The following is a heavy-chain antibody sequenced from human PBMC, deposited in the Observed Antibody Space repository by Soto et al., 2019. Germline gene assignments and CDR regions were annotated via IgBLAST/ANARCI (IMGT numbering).Heavy chain of an antibody. CDR1: GYTFTGYY. D-gene: IGHD2-2*01. Sequence: GASVKVFCKASGYTFTGYYMHWVRQAPGQGLEWMGWINPNSGGTNYAQKFQGRVTMTRDTSISTAYMELSRLRSDDTAVYYCARTYRQLLNYYYYGMDVWGQGTTVPVSS. CDR3: ARTYRQLLNYYYYGMDV. J-gene: IGHJ6*02. V-gene: IGHV1-2*02. CDR2: INPNSGGT.